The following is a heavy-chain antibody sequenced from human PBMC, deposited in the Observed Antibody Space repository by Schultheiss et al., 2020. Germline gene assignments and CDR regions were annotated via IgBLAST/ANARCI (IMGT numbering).Heavy chain of an antibody. CDR1: GFTFITSA. Sequence: SVKVSCKASGFTFITSAVQWVRQARGQRLEWKGWIVVDSVNTNYAQKFQERVTITRDMSTSTAYMELSSLRSEDTAVYYCAAGYSYGYFYYGMDVWGQGTTVTVSS. V-gene: IGHV1-58*01. CDR3: AAGYSYGYFYYGMDV. CDR2: IVVDSVNT. J-gene: IGHJ6*02. D-gene: IGHD5-18*01.